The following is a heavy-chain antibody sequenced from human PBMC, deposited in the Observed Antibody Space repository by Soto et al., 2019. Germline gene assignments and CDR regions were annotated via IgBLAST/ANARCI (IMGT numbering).Heavy chain of an antibody. CDR1: GGSITRHY. Sequence: PSETLSLTCTVSGGSITRHYLSWIRQPPGRGLEWIGFIYYSGSTNYNPSLKSRVTISVDTSKKEFSLKLSSVTAADTALYYCARVVDYSSSTLGEGFEYWGPGILVTVSS. D-gene: IGHD6-6*01. CDR2: IYYSGST. CDR3: ARVVDYSSSTLGEGFEY. J-gene: IGHJ4*02. V-gene: IGHV4-59*11.